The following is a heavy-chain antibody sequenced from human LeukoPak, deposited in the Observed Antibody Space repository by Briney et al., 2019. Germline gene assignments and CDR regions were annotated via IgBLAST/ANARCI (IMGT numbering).Heavy chain of an antibody. D-gene: IGHD6-6*01. CDR2: ISYDGSNK. CDR1: GFTFSSYA. Sequence: GRSLRLSCAASGFTFSSYAMHWVRQAPGKGLEWVAVISYDGSNKYYADSVKGRFTISRDNSKNTLYLQMNSLRAEDTAVYCCEAGSSSVDYWGQGTLVTVSS. V-gene: IGHV3-30-3*01. J-gene: IGHJ4*02. CDR3: EAGSSSVDY.